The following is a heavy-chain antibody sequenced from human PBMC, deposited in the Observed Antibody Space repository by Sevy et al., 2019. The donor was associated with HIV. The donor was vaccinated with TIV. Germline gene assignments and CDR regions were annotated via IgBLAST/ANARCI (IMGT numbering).Heavy chain of an antibody. J-gene: IGHJ5*02. D-gene: IGHD3-22*01. Sequence: GGSLRLSCAASGFTFSSYEMTWVRQAPGKGLEGVSSISSSGTTIYYGDSVEGRFTISRDNPKNSLYLQMNSLRAEDTAVYYCARKGGAYDIGFDPWGQGTLVTVSS. CDR1: GFTFSSYE. CDR3: ARKGGAYDIGFDP. CDR2: ISSSGTTI. V-gene: IGHV3-48*03.